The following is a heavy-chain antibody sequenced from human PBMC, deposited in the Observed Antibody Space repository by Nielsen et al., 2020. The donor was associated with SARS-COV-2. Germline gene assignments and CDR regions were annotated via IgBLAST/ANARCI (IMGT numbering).Heavy chain of an antibody. Sequence: ASVTVSCHASDYTSTNFHIHWVRHSPCDNLEWMGWIQVGSGNTKYSPKFQGRVTFTTDTSATTAFMELTSLKSEDTAVHFCVIVTAALAFDPWGQGSLVTVSS. CDR3: VIVTAALAFDP. D-gene: IGHD3-16*02. CDR2: IQVGSGNT. CDR1: DYTSTNFH. J-gene: IGHJ5*02. V-gene: IGHV1-3*01.